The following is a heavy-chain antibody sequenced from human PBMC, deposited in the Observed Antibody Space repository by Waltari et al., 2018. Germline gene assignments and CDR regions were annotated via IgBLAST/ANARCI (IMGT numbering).Heavy chain of an antibody. J-gene: IGHJ5*02. CDR2: IIPSLGIA. V-gene: IGHV1-69*10. CDR3: AETAGYSYNWFDP. D-gene: IGHD3-9*01. CDR1: GGTFSSYA. Sequence: QVQLVQSGAEVKKPGSSVKVSCKASGGTFSSYAISWVRQAPGQGLEWMGGIIPSLGIANYAQKFQGRVTITADKSTSTAYMELSSLRSEDTAVYYCAETAGYSYNWFDPWGQGTLVTVSS.